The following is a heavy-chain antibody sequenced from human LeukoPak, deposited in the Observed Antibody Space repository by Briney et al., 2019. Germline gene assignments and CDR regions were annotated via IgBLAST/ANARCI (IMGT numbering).Heavy chain of an antibody. D-gene: IGHD3-16*01. J-gene: IGHJ3*02. CDR3: ARDPIGGRQQDAFDI. CDR1: GGTFSSYA. Sequence: SVKVSCKASGGTFSSYAISWVRQAPGQGLEWMGGIIPILGTANSAQKLQCRVTPTTDASTSTAYMELSSVSSEDTAVYYCARDPIGGRQQDAFDIWGQGTMVTVSS. CDR2: IIPILGTA. V-gene: IGHV1-69*05.